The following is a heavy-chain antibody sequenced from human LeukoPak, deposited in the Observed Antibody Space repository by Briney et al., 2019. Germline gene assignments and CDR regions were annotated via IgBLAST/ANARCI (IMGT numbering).Heavy chain of an antibody. Sequence: GGSLRLSCAASGFTFYNYAMTWVRQAPGKGLEWVSTISGSGGATYYADSVKGRFTISRDNSKSTLCLHTNSLRVEDTALYYCAKLKGSATMTDWGQGTLVTVSS. CDR2: ISGSGGAT. D-gene: IGHD4-17*01. CDR3: AKLKGSATMTD. CDR1: GFTFYNYA. V-gene: IGHV3-23*01. J-gene: IGHJ4*02.